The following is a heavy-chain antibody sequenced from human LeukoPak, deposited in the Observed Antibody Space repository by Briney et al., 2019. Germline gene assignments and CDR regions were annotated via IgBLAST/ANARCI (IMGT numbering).Heavy chain of an antibody. J-gene: IGHJ6*03. CDR3: ARVPYCTNGVCYASRYYYYYYMDV. V-gene: IGHV1-18*01. CDR1: GYTFTSYG. D-gene: IGHD2-8*01. Sequence: GASVKVSCKASGYTFTSYGISWVRQAPGQGLEWMGWISVYNGNTNYAQKLQGRVTMTTDTSTSTAYMELGSLRSDDTALYYCARVPYCTNGVCYASRYYYYYYMDVWGKGTTVTVSS. CDR2: ISVYNGNT.